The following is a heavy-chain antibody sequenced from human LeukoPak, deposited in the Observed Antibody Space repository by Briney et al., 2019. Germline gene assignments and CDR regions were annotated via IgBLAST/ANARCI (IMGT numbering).Heavy chain of an antibody. D-gene: IGHD6-19*01. CDR2: IYSGGST. CDR3: ARDWGSGWYYFDY. CDR1: GFTVSSNY. Sequence: GGSLRLSCAASGFTVSSNYMSWVRQAPGKGLEWVSIIYSGGSTYYADSVKGRFTISRDNSKNPLYLQMNSLRAEDTAVYYCARDWGSGWYYFDYWGQGTLVTVSS. J-gene: IGHJ4*02. V-gene: IGHV3-66*01.